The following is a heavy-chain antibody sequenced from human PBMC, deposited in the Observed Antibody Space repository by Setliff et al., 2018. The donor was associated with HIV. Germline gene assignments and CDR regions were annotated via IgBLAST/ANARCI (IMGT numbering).Heavy chain of an antibody. V-gene: IGHV1-18*01. CDR3: AREIGDYYDSSGYYPPTDYYYGMDV. CDR2: ISAYNGNT. J-gene: IGHJ6*02. Sequence: ASVKVSCKASGYTFTSYDISWVRQAPGQGLEWMGWISAYNGNTNYAQKLQGRVTMTTDTSTSTAYMELRSLRSDDTAVYYCAREIGDYYDSSGYYPPTDYYYGMDVSGQGTTVTAP. CDR1: GYTFTSYD. D-gene: IGHD3-22*01.